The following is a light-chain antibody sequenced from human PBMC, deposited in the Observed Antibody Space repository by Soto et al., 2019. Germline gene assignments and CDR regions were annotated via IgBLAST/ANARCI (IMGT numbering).Light chain of an antibody. CDR1: QSVSTN. CDR2: DVS. J-gene: IGKJ5*01. V-gene: IGKV3D-11*02. Sequence: EILVTQSPSILYVSPGDMVTISCRASQSVSTNVAWYQQKPGQAPRLLIYDVSNRATGIPARFSGSGSGTDFALTISSLEPEDFAVYYCQQRDYWQVTFGQGTRLEI. CDR3: QQRDYWQVT.